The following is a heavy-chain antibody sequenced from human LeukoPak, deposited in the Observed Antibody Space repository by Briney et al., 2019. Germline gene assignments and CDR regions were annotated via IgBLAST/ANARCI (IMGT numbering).Heavy chain of an antibody. CDR3: ARVGRLQYGDYVAFDY. CDR2: VQHIGGET. Sequence: PGGSLRLSCAGSGFTFSNSWMGWVRQAPGKGLEWVANVQHIGGETYYVDSVKGRFTISRDNAKNSVYLQMNSLGAEDTAVYYCARVGRLQYGDYVAFDYWGQGALVTVSS. J-gene: IGHJ4*02. D-gene: IGHD4-17*01. V-gene: IGHV3-7*03. CDR1: GFTFSNSW.